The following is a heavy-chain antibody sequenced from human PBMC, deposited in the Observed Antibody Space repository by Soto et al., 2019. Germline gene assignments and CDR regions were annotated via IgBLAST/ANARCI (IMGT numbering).Heavy chain of an antibody. Sequence: SVKFSCKASGGTFSSYAISWVRQAPGQGLEWMGGIIPIFGTANYAQKFQGRVTITADESTSTAYMELSSLRSEDTAVYYCAREGREAAESDMDVWGQGTTVTVSS. V-gene: IGHV1-69*13. CDR1: GGTFSSYA. CDR2: IIPIFGTA. D-gene: IGHD6-13*01. CDR3: AREGREAAESDMDV. J-gene: IGHJ6*02.